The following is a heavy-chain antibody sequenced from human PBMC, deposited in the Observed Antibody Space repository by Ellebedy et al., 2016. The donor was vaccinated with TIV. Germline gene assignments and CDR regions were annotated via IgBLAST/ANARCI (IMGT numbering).Heavy chain of an antibody. CDR2: IYHSGSI. CDR3: AKDLHYWSANDY. V-gene: IGHV4-38-2*02. CDR1: GYSISSGYY. J-gene: IGHJ4*02. Sequence: MPSETLSLTCTVSGYSISSGYYWVWIRQPPGKGLEWIGSIYHSGSIYYNPSLKSRVTISVDTSENHFSLKLSSVTAAYTAVYYCAKDLHYWSANDYWGQGTLVTVSS. D-gene: IGHD3-3*02.